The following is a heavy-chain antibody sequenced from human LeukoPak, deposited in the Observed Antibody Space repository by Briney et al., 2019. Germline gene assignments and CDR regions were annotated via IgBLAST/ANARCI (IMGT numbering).Heavy chain of an antibody. J-gene: IGHJ4*02. CDR3: ARTNPWELKYYFDY. V-gene: IGHV6-1*01. CDR1: GDSVSSNSAA. Sequence: SQTLSLTCAISGDSVSSNSAAWNWIRQSPSRGLEWLGRTYYRSKWYNDYAVSVKSRITINPDTSKNQFSLKLSSVTAADTAVYYCARTNPWELKYYFDYWGQGTLVTVSS. CDR2: TYYRSKWYN. D-gene: IGHD1-7*01.